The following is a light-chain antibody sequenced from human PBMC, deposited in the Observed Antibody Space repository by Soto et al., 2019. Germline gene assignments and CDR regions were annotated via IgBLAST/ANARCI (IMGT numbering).Light chain of an antibody. CDR3: QTWGNGIVV. V-gene: IGLV4-69*01. J-gene: IGLJ2*01. Sequence: QSVLTQSPSASAVLGASVTLTCTLSSGHSSYAIAWHQQQPEKGPRYLMKLNSDGSHSQGDEIPDRFSGSSSGAERYLTCSSLQSEDEAYYSCQTWGNGIVVFGGGTKLTVL. CDR2: LNSDGSH. CDR1: SGHSSYA.